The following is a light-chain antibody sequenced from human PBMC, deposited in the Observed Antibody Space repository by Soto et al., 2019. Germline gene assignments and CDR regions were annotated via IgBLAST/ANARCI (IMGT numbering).Light chain of an antibody. CDR2: AAS. Sequence: DIQMTQSPSSLSASVGDRVTITCRASQSISSYLNWYQQKPGKDPKLLIYAASSLQSGVPSRFSGSGSGTDFTLTISRLQPDDFATYYCQQSYSTPSFGQGTRLEIK. J-gene: IGKJ5*01. CDR1: QSISSY. V-gene: IGKV1-39*01. CDR3: QQSYSTPS.